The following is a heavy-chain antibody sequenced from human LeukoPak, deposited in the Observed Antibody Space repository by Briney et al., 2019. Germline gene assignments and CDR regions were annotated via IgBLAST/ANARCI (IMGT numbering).Heavy chain of an antibody. V-gene: IGHV4-34*01. Sequence: SETLSLTCAVYGGSFSGYYWSWIRQPPGKGLEWVGEINHSGSTNYNPSLKSRVTISVDTSKNQFSLKLSPATAADTAVYYCAREYSSSGIDPWGQGTLVTVSS. CDR3: AREYSSSGIDP. D-gene: IGHD6-6*01. CDR1: GGSFSGYY. J-gene: IGHJ5*02. CDR2: INHSGST.